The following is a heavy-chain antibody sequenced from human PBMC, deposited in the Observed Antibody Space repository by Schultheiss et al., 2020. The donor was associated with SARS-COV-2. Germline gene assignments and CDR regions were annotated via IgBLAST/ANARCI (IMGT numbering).Heavy chain of an antibody. Sequence: SETLSLTCAVYGGSFSGYYWGWIRQPPGKGLEWIGYIYYSGSTNYNPSLKSRVTISVDTSKNQFSLKLSSVTAADTAVYYCARHYCSSTSCYDSWFDPWGQGTLVTVSS. J-gene: IGHJ5*02. D-gene: IGHD2-2*01. CDR3: ARHYCSSTSCYDSWFDP. CDR1: GGSFSGYY. V-gene: IGHV4-34*01. CDR2: IYYSGST.